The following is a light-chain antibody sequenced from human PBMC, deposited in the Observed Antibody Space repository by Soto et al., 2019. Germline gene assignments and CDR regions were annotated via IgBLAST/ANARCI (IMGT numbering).Light chain of an antibody. V-gene: IGKV1-5*03. Sequence: DIQMTQSPSTLSASVGDRVTITCRASQSISSWLAWYQQKPGKAPKLLIYKASSLESGVPSRFSGSGSGTEFTLTISSLQPDDFATYYCQQYNSYSRTFGLGTKVDIK. CDR2: KAS. CDR1: QSISSW. CDR3: QQYNSYSRT. J-gene: IGKJ1*01.